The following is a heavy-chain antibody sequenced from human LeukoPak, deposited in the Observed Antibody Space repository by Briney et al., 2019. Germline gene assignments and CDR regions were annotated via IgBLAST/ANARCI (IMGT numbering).Heavy chain of an antibody. Sequence: PSETLSLTCTVSGGSISSSSYYWGWIRQPPGKGLEWIGSIYYSGSTYYNPSLKSRVTISVDTSKNQFSLRLSSVTAADTAVYYCARVVYSYGYSFDYWGQGTLVTVSS. CDR2: IYYSGST. J-gene: IGHJ4*02. CDR1: GGSISSSSYY. D-gene: IGHD5-18*01. CDR3: ARVVYSYGYSFDY. V-gene: IGHV4-39*07.